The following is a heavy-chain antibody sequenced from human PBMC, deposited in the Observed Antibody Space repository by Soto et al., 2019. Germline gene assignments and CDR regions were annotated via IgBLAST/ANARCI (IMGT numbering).Heavy chain of an antibody. V-gene: IGHV3-23*01. D-gene: IGHD3-3*01. CDR3: AKHDFWTLYNTGLDS. J-gene: IGHJ4*02. Sequence: EVHLLESGGGLVQPGGSLRLSCSASGFTFTSYAMSWVRQAPGKGLEWVSGISGSGGDTKSADSVKGRFTISRDNFKNMLYLQMNSLRAEDTAVYYCAKHDFWTLYNTGLDSWGQGTRVTVSS. CDR2: ISGSGGDT. CDR1: GFTFTSYA.